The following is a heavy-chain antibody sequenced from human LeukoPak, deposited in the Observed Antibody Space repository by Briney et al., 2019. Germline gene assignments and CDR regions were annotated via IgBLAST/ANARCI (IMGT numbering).Heavy chain of an antibody. D-gene: IGHD3-10*01. CDR2: IDPSDSYT. CDR3: ARHGPITMVRGFDP. V-gene: IGHV5-10-1*01. Sequence: RGESLKISCKGSGYSFTSYWISWVRQMPGKGLEWMGRIDPSDSYTNYSPSFQGHVTISADKSISTAYLQWSSLKASDTAMYYCARHGPITMVRGFDPWGQGSLVTVSS. J-gene: IGHJ5*02. CDR1: GYSFTSYW.